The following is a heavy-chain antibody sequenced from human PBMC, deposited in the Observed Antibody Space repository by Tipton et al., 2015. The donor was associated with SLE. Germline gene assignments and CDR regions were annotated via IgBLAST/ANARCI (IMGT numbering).Heavy chain of an antibody. CDR1: GDSISSSSYY. D-gene: IGHD6-13*01. Sequence: TLSLTCTVSGDSISSSSYYWGWIRQPPGKGLEWIGSIYYSGSTYYNPSLKSRVTISVDTSKNQFSLKLSSVTAADTAAYYCARGRGIAAAVLGAFDIWGQGTMVTVSS. J-gene: IGHJ3*02. CDR2: IYYSGST. V-gene: IGHV4-39*07. CDR3: ARGRGIAAAVLGAFDI.